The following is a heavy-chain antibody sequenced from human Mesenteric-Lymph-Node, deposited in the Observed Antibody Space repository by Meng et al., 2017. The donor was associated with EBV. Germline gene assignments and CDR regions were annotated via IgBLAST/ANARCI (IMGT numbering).Heavy chain of an antibody. V-gene: IGHV3-21*01. Sequence: EVQLVESGGGLVKPGGSLRLACAASGFTFSSYSMNWVRQAQGKGLEWVSSISSSSSYIYYADSVKGRFTISRDNAKNSLYLQMNSLRAEDTAVYYCARIAVAENWFDPWGQGTMVTVSS. D-gene: IGHD6-19*01. CDR2: ISSSSSYI. CDR3: ARIAVAENWFDP. CDR1: GFTFSSYS. J-gene: IGHJ5*02.